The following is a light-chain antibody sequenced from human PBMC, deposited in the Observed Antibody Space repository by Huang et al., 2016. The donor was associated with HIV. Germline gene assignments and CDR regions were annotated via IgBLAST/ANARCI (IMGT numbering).Light chain of an antibody. J-gene: IGKJ1*01. V-gene: IGKV3-20*01. CDR2: GAS. CDR3: QQYGSSPGT. Sequence: EIVLTQSPGTLSLSPGERATLSCRASQSVNSGYLAWYQQKPGQAPRLLIYGASSRATGIPGRFSGSGSGTDFTRTISRLQPEDCAVYFCQQYGSSPGTFGQGTKVEMK. CDR1: QSVNSGY.